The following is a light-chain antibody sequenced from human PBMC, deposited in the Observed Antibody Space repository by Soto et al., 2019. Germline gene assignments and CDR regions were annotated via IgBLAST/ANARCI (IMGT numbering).Light chain of an antibody. CDR1: QSVRSS. CDR2: GAS. Sequence: EIVMTQSPGTLSVSPGERATLPCRASQSVRSSYLAWYQQKPGQAPRLLIHGASTRATAIPARFSGSGSGTEFTLTISSLQSEDFAVYYCQQYSNWKLTVGGGTKVDIK. CDR3: QQYSNWKLT. V-gene: IGKV3-15*01. J-gene: IGKJ4*01.